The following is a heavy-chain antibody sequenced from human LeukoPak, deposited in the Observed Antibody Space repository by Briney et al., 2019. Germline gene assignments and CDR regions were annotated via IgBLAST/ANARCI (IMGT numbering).Heavy chain of an antibody. D-gene: IGHD5-12*01. Sequence: GSLRLSCAASGFTFSSYWMSWVRQAPGKGLEWIGYIYYSGSTNYNPSLKSRFTISVDTSKNQFSLKLSSVTAADTAVYYCASIGYDPDYWGQGTLVTVSS. CDR3: ASIGYDPDY. CDR1: GFTFSSYW. J-gene: IGHJ4*02. V-gene: IGHV4-59*08. CDR2: IYYSGST.